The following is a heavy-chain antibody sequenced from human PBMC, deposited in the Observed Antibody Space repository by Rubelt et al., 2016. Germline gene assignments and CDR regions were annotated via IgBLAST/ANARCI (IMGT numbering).Heavy chain of an antibody. Sequence: QVQLQESGPGLVKPSETLSLTCTVSGGSISNYYWSWIRQPPGKGLEWIGDIYYSGSTNSNPSLKGRITIGSDTVDSGVAMRRGSVSASDREVDYSARRVSSSWFTNGFVPRGKGTVVTVSS. CDR1: GGSISNYY. CDR2: IYYSGST. J-gene: IGHJ5*02. CDR3: ARRVSSSWFTNGFVP. D-gene: IGHD6-13*01. V-gene: IGHV4-59*01.